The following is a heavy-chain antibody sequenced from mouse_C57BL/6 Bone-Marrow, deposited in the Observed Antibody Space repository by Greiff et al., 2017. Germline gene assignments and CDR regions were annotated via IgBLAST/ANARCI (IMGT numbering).Heavy chain of an antibody. CDR3: RTAQATGY. J-gene: IGHJ2*01. Sequence: QVQLQQSGAELARPGASVKLSCKASGYTFTSYGISWVKQRTGQGLEWIGESYPRSGNTYYNEKFKGKATLTADKSSSTAYMELRSLTSEDSAVYFCRTAQATGYWGQGTTLTVSS. D-gene: IGHD3-2*02. CDR1: GYTFTSYG. CDR2: SYPRSGNT. V-gene: IGHV1-81*01.